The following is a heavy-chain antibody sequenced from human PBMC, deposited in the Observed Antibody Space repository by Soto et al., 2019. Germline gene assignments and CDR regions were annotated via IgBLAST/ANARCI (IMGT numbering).Heavy chain of an antibody. J-gene: IGHJ4*02. CDR1: GFTFSSFA. CDR2: TSGSGNGT. Sequence: PGGSLRLSCAASGFTFSSFALSWVRQAPGKGLEWVSATSGSGNGTDYAASVKGRFTISRDNSKNTLYLQMNSLRAEDTAVYYRAGPGYSSQDYWGQGALVTVSS. CDR3: AGPGYSSQDY. V-gene: IGHV3-23*01. D-gene: IGHD5-18*01.